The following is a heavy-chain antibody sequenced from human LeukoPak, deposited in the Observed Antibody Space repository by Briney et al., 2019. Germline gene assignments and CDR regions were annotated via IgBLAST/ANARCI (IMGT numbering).Heavy chain of an antibody. CDR1: GFTFKLHW. J-gene: IGHJ5*02. Sequence: PGGSLRLSCAASGFTFKLHWMHWVRHVPGRGPVWVSRINHDGSDTIYADSVRGRFTISRDDAKNTLYLQMSNLRAEDTAVYYCVRGGPSTWSWGQGTLVTVSS. CDR3: VRGGPSTWS. CDR2: INHDGSDT. D-gene: IGHD2-15*01. V-gene: IGHV3-74*01.